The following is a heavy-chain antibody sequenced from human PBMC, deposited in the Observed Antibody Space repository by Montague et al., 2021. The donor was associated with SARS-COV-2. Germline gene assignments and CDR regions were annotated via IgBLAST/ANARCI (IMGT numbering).Heavy chain of an antibody. CDR3: ARLRRPDGYSYWFGP. CDR2: IYYGGST. J-gene: IGHJ5*02. Sequence: SETLSLTCTVSGGSISSYYWSWIRQPPGKGLEWIGYIYYGGSTNYSPSFKGRVIMSVDTSNNQFSLRLTSATAADTAVYYCARLRRPDGYSYWFGPWGQGTLVTVSS. V-gene: IGHV4-59*08. CDR1: GGSISSYY. D-gene: IGHD5-24*01.